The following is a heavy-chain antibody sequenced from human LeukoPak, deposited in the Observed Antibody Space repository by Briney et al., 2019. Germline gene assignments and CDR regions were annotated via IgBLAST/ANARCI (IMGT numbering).Heavy chain of an antibody. D-gene: IGHD3-16*01. CDR3: AKFGSDYYYCYMDV. CDR1: GFTFSSYG. V-gene: IGHV3-30*02. Sequence: GGSLRLSCAASGFTFSSYGMHWVRQAPGKGLEWVAFIRYDGSNKYYADSVKGRFTISRDNSKNTLYLQMNSLRAEDTAVYYCAKFGSDYYYCYMDVWGKGTTVTVSS. CDR2: IRYDGSNK. J-gene: IGHJ6*03.